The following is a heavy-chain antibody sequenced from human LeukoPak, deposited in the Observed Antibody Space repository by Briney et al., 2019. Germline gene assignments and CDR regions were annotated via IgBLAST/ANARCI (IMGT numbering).Heavy chain of an antibody. CDR2: ININTGNP. D-gene: IGHD3-10*01. CDR3: ARVGFPTYCYYMDV. V-gene: IGHV7-4-1*02. J-gene: IGHJ6*03. Sequence: ASVKVSCKASGYTFTSYAMNWVRQAPGQGLEWMGWININTGNPTYAQGFTGRFVFSLDTSVSTAYLQISSLKAEDTAMYYCARVGFPTYCYYMDVWGKGTTVTVSS. CDR1: GYTFTSYA.